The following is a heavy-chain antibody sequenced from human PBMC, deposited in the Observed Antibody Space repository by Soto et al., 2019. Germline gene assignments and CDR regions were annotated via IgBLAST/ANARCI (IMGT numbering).Heavy chain of an antibody. D-gene: IGHD3-3*01. CDR1: GFTFDDYT. V-gene: IGHV3-43*01. CDR3: AKEETIFGVESYYGMDV. J-gene: IGHJ6*02. CDR2: ISWDGGST. Sequence: EVQLVESGGVVVQPGGSLRLSCAASGFTFDDYTMHWVRQAPGKGLEWVSLISWDGGSTYYADSVKGRFTISRDNSKNFLYLQINCLRTEDTALYYCAKEETIFGVESYYGMDVWGQGTTVTVSS.